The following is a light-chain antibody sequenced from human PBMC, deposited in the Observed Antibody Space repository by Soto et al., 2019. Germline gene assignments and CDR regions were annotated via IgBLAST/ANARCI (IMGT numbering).Light chain of an antibody. V-gene: IGKV4-1*01. CDR2: WAS. CDR1: QSVLYSSNNKNY. CDR3: QQYYSTPSWT. J-gene: IGKJ1*01. Sequence: DIVMTQSPDSLAVSLGERATINCKSSQSVLYSSNNKNYLAWYQQKPGQPPKLVIYWASTRESGVPDRFSGSGPGTDFTLTISSLQAEDVAVYYCQQYYSTPSWTFGQGTKVEIK.